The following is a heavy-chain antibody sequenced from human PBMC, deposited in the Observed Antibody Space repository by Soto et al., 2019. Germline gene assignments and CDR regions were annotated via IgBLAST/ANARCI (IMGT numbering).Heavy chain of an antibody. J-gene: IGHJ5*02. Sequence: GGSLRLSCTASGFTFGDYAMSWFRQAPGKGLEWVGFIRSKAYGGTTEYAASVKGRFTISRDDSKSIAYLQMNSLKTEDTAVYYCTSPCSGGSCYSYGLWFDPWGQGTLVTVSS. CDR2: IRSKAYGGTT. CDR3: TSPCSGGSCYSYGLWFDP. D-gene: IGHD2-15*01. CDR1: GFTFGDYA. V-gene: IGHV3-49*03.